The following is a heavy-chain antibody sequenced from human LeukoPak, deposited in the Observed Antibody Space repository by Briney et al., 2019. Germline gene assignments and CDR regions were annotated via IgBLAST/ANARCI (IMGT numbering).Heavy chain of an antibody. CDR2: ISTSGNTI. J-gene: IGHJ6*04. Sequence: GGSLRLSCAASGFSFSSYEMNWVRQAPGKGLEWISYISTSGNTIYYADSVKGRFTISRDNAKNSLFLQMNSLRAEDTAVYYCARGGYQLPVSVWGKWTTVTVSS. CDR1: GFSFSSYE. V-gene: IGHV3-48*03. CDR3: ARGGYQLPVSV. D-gene: IGHD2-2*01.